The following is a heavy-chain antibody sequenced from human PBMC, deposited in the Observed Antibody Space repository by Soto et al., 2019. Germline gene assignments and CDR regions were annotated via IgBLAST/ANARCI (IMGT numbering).Heavy chain of an antibody. J-gene: IGHJ4*02. CDR2: VSGGGSST. V-gene: IGHV3-23*01. CDR1: GFTFNSYD. CDR3: AKGRIRGYSYGVFDF. D-gene: IGHD5-18*01. Sequence: GWSLRLSCAASGFTFNSYDMSWVRQAPGKGLEWVSAVSGGGSSTYYADSVKGRFTISRDNSQNTVTLLMSSLRADDTAVYYCAKGRIRGYSYGVFDFWGQGTLVTVSS.